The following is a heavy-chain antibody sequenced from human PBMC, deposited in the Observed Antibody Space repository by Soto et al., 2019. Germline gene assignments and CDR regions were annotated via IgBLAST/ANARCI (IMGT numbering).Heavy chain of an antibody. CDR3: AREGYTFGPGAVRGAFDI. D-gene: IGHD3-10*01. CDR1: GGTFGSNA. CDR2: IIPIFGTT. Sequence: QVQLVQSETEVRKPGSSVKVSCRASGGTFGSNAISWVRQAPGQGLEWMGNIIPIFGTTKNAQNLQGRVTITADESTNTAHMELSSLRSEDTAIYYCAREGYTFGPGAVRGAFDIWGQGTMVTVSS. J-gene: IGHJ3*02. V-gene: IGHV1-69*15.